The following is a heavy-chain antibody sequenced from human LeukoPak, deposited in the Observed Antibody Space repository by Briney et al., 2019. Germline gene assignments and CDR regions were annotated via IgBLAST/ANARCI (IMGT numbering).Heavy chain of an antibody. CDR3: ARDSAGYSSGCSDY. V-gene: IGHV3-21*01. Sequence: PGGSLRLSCAASGFTFSSYSMNWVRQAPGKGLEWVSSISSSSSYIYYADSVEGRFTISRDNAKNSLYLQMNSLSAEDTAVYYCARDSAGYSSGCSDYWGQGTLVTVSS. CDR1: GFTFSSYS. J-gene: IGHJ4*02. CDR2: ISSSSSYI. D-gene: IGHD6-19*01.